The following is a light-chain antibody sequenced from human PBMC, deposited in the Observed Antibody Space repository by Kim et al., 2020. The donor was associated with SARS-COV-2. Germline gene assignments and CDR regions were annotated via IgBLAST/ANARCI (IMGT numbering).Light chain of an antibody. Sequence: PGDRAPLSSRASQSVSSSYLAWYQQKPGQAPRLLIYGASSRATGIPDRFSGSGSGTDFTLTISRLEPEDFAVYYCQQYGSSPRLTFGGGTKVDIK. CDR3: QQYGSSPRLT. V-gene: IGKV3-20*01. CDR1: QSVSSSY. CDR2: GAS. J-gene: IGKJ4*01.